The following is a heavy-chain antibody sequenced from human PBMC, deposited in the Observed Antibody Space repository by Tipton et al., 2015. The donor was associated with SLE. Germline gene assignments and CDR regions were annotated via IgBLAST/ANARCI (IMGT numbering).Heavy chain of an antibody. D-gene: IGHD2-21*01. J-gene: IGHJ2*01. Sequence: TLSLTCTVSGASIRSYYWSWIRQPPGKGLEWIGYMYYSGNSDYNPSLKSRVTISVDTSKNQFSLKLSSVTAADTAVYYCARSGHIVVVVLGYFDVWGRGTLVTVSS. CDR2: MYYSGNS. CDR1: GASIRSYY. CDR3: ARSGHIVVVVLGYFDV. V-gene: IGHV4-59*08.